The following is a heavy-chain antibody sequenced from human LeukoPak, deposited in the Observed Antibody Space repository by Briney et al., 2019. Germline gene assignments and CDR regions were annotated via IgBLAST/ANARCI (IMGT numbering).Heavy chain of an antibody. D-gene: IGHD3-9*01. V-gene: IGHV1-18*01. CDR3: ARAGPNDILTGYYYHFDY. J-gene: IGHJ4*02. CDR2: ISAYNSNT. CDR1: GYTFTSYG. Sequence: ASVKVSCKASGYTFTSYGISWVRQAPGQGLEWMGWISAYNSNTNYAQKLQGRVTMTTDTSTSTAYMELRSLRSDDTAVYYCARAGPNDILTGYYYHFDYWGQGTLVTVSS.